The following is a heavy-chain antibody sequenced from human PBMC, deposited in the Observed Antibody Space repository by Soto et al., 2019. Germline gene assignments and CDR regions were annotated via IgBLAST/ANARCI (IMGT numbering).Heavy chain of an antibody. V-gene: IGHV4-59*01. Sequence: PSETLSLTCTVSGGSISSYYWSWIRQPPGKGLEWIGYIYYSGSTNYNPSLKSRVTISVDTSKNQFSLKLSSVTAADTAVYYCAREEPTIFGVVRYGWFEPWGQGTLVTVSS. D-gene: IGHD3-3*01. CDR1: GGSISSYY. J-gene: IGHJ5*02. CDR2: IYYSGST. CDR3: AREEPTIFGVVRYGWFEP.